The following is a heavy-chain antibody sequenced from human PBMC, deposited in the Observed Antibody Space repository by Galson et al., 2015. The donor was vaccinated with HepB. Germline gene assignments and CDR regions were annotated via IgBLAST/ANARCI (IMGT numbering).Heavy chain of an antibody. CDR2: IYTGDSDT. Sequence: QSGAEVKKPGESLKISCTGSGSSFTSYWIGWVRQMPGKGLEWMGIIYTGDSDTRYSPSFQGQVTISADKSISTAYLQWSSLKASDTAVYYFARPTYYYDWYAFEIWGQGTMVTVSS. D-gene: IGHD3-22*01. CDR1: GSSFTSYW. J-gene: IGHJ3*02. CDR3: ARPTYYYDWYAFEI. V-gene: IGHV5-51*01.